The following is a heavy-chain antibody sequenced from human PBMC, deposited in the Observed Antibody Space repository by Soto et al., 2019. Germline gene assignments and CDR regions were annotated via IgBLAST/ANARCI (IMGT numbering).Heavy chain of an antibody. V-gene: IGHV3-7*03. J-gene: IGHJ6*02. Sequence: GGSLRLSCAASGFTFSSYWMSWVRQAPGKGLEWVANIKQDGSEKYYVDSVKGRFTISRDNSKNTLYLQMYSLRADDTAVYYCAKDGDDTNGYYYYYGMDVWGQGTTVTVSS. CDR3: AKDGDDTNGYYYYYGMDV. D-gene: IGHD2-8*01. CDR1: GFTFSSYW. CDR2: IKQDGSEK.